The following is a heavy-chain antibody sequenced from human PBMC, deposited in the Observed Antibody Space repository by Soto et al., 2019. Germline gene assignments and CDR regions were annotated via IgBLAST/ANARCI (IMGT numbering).Heavy chain of an antibody. CDR3: ARDKFMVRGVSTFDY. CDR2: IIPIFGTA. J-gene: IGHJ4*02. Sequence: SVKVSCKASGGTFSSYAISWVRQAPGQGLEWMGGIIPIFGTANYAQKFQGRVTITADESTSTAYMELSSLRSEDTAVYYCARDKFMVRGVSTFDYWGQGTLVTVS. V-gene: IGHV1-69*13. CDR1: GGTFSSYA. D-gene: IGHD3-10*01.